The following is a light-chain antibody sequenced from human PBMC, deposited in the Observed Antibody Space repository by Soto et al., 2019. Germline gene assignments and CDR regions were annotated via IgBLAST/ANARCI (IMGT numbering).Light chain of an antibody. CDR3: QKYDRAPWT. V-gene: IGKV1-27*01. CDR2: AAS. J-gene: IGKJ1*01. CDR1: QGISSW. Sequence: DIQMTQSPSSVSASVGDRVPITCRASQGISSWLAWYQQRPGKVPRLLIYAASTLKIGVPTRFSGSGSGTDFTLTISGLQPEDVATYYCQKYDRAPWTFGQGTKVDIK.